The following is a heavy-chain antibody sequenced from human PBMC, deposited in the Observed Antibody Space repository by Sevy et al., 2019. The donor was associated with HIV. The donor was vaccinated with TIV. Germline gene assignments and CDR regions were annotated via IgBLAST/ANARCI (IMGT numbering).Heavy chain of an antibody. D-gene: IGHD3-22*01. V-gene: IGHV3-30*18. J-gene: IGHJ3*02. CDR1: GFTFSNYG. Sequence: GGSLRLSCAASGFTFSNYGMHWVRQAPGKGLEWVAVISYDGSTKYYADSVKGRFTISSDNSKNTVHLQMNSLRTEDTAVYYCAKGSRATDSAFDIWGQGTMVTVSS. CDR2: ISYDGSTK. CDR3: AKGSRATDSAFDI.